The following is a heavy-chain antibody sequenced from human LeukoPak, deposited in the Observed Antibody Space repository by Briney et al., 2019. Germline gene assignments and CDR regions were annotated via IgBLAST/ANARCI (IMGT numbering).Heavy chain of an antibody. CDR2: IKPDSGAT. V-gene: IGHV1-2*02. CDR1: GYNLGAFY. CDR3: TRDGDWVRQDFDL. Sequence: ASVKLSCKASGYNLGAFYIYWVRQAPGPGLGWMGWIKPDSGATLYSQKFQGRVTLTRDTSITTLYMELSSLTSDDTAVYSCTRDGDWVRQDFDLWGQGTLVTVSS. D-gene: IGHD2-21*02. J-gene: IGHJ4*02.